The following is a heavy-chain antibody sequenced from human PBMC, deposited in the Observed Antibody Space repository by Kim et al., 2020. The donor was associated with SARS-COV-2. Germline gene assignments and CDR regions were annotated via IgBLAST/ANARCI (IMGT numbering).Heavy chain of an antibody. Sequence: GGSLRLSCAASGFTFSSYAMSWVRQAPGKGLEWVSAISGSGGSTYYADSVKGRFTISRDNTKNTLYLQMNSLRAEDTAVYYCAKGGYCSGGSCYRIDSWGQGALVTVSS. V-gene: IGHV3-23*01. D-gene: IGHD2-15*01. CDR1: GFTFSSYA. CDR2: ISGSGGST. J-gene: IGHJ4*02. CDR3: AKGGYCSGGSCYRIDS.